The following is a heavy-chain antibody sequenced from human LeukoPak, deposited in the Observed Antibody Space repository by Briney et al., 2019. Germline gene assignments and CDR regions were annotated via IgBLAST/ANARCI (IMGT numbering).Heavy chain of an antibody. Sequence: PGGSLRLSCAVSGFTFRLYGMHWVRQAPGKGLEWVAVIYYDGSNKYYADSVKGRFTISRDNSKNTLFLQMSSLRAEDTAVYYCARWELAAPGTWDYWGQGTLVTVSS. CDR3: ARWELAAPGTWDY. J-gene: IGHJ4*02. CDR2: IYYDGSNK. CDR1: GFTFRLYG. V-gene: IGHV3-33*01. D-gene: IGHD6-13*01.